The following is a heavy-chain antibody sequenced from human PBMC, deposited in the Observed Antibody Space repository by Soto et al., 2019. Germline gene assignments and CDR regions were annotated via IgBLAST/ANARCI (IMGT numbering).Heavy chain of an antibody. J-gene: IGHJ6*02. CDR3: VRMNADSYQFYYAMDV. D-gene: IGHD2-2*01. CDR1: GFSLTTGRMG. CDR2: IFSDAER. Sequence: SVPTLVNPPETLTLTCTVSGFSLTTGRMGVSCIRQPQGKALEWLAHIFSDAERSYSTSMQSRLTISKDTSGSQVVLSMTNVDPVDTGTYYCVRMNADSYQFYYAMDVWGHGTTVTVSS. V-gene: IGHV2-26*01.